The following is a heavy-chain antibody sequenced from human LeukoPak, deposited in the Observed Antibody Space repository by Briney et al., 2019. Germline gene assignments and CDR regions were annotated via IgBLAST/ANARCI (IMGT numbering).Heavy chain of an antibody. Sequence: GGSLRLSCAAFGFTFSSYVMRWVRQAPGKGLEWVAFIRYDGSNKYYADSVKGRFTISRDNSKNTLYLQMNSLRAEDTAVYYCAKSSDGLRYFDWLPIDYWGQGTMVTVSS. D-gene: IGHD3-9*01. CDR2: IRYDGSNK. CDR1: GFTFSSYV. V-gene: IGHV3-30*02. CDR3: AKSSDGLRYFDWLPIDY. J-gene: IGHJ4*02.